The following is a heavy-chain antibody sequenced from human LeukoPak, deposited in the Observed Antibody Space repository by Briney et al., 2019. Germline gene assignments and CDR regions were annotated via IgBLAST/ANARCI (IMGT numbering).Heavy chain of an antibody. CDR1: GFSFTAYS. CDR3: ARRFDS. V-gene: IGHV3-48*01. Sequence: GGSLRLSCAASGFSFTAYSMNWVRQAPGRGLEWISYIGPGGDIYYADSVTGRFTVSRDTAKNSPYLQMNGLRLEDTAVYYCARRFDSWGQGTLVTVSS. J-gene: IGHJ4*02. CDR2: IGPGGDI.